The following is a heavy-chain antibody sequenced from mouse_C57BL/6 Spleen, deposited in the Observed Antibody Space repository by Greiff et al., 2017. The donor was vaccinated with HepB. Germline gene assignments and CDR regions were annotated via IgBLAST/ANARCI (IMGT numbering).Heavy chain of an antibody. CDR2: INPNNGGT. J-gene: IGHJ1*03. Sequence: EVQLQQSGPELVKPGASVKISCKASGYTFTDYYMNWVKQSPGKSLEWIGDINPNNGGTSYNQKFKGKATLTVDKSSSTAYMELRSLTSEDSAVYYGARRREYFDVWGTGTTVTVSS. CDR1: GYTFTDYY. V-gene: IGHV1-26*01. CDR3: ARRREYFDV.